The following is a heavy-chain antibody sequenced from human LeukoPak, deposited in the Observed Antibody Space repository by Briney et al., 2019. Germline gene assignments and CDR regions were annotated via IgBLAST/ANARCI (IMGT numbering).Heavy chain of an antibody. D-gene: IGHD6-6*01. J-gene: IGHJ4*02. Sequence: GGSLRLSCTASGFTFGDYAMTWVRQAPGKGLEWVGFIRSKIYGGTPEYAASVKGRFTISRDDSKGIAYLQMDSLKTEDTAVYYCARVYSSSSPFDYWGQGTLVTVSS. V-gene: IGHV3-49*04. CDR3: ARVYSSSSPFDY. CDR2: IRSKIYGGTP. CDR1: GFTFGDYA.